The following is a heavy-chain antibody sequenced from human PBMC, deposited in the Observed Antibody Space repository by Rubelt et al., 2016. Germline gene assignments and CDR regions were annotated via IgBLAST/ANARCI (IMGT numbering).Heavy chain of an antibody. D-gene: IGHD5-12*01. CDR3: ATGSGYDPYYGMDV. J-gene: IGHJ6*02. V-gene: IGHV1-24*01. CDR2: FDPEDGET. Sequence: QVQLVQSGAEVKKPGASVKVSCKVSGYTLTELSMHWVRQAPGKGLEWLGGFDPEDGETIYEREFEGRVTRTEDTSTDTAYMGLSSLRSEDTAVYYCATGSGYDPYYGMDVWGQGTTVTVSS. CDR1: GYTLTELS.